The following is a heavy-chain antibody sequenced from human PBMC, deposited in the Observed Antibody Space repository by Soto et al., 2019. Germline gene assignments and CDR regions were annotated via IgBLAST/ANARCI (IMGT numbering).Heavy chain of an antibody. CDR2: IYSGGST. D-gene: IGHD3-10*01. V-gene: IGHV3-66*01. J-gene: IGHJ3*02. CDR1: GFTVSSKY. Sequence: GGSLRLSCAASGFTVSSKYMSWVRQAPGKGLEWVSVIYSGGSTYYADSVKGRFTISRDNSKNTLYLQLNSLRAEDTAVYYCARGLVLWFGEHHAFDIWGQGTMVTVSS. CDR3: ARGLVLWFGEHHAFDI.